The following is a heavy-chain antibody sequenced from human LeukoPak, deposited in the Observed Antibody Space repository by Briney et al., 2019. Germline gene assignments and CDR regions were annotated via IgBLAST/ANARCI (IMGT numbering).Heavy chain of an antibody. CDR2: INPSGGST. CDR3: ATCGVLGVPRGIAARKTEEYCFDY. D-gene: IGHD6-6*01. CDR1: GYTFNRYY. Sequence: GASEKVSCKASGYTFNRYYMHRLRQAPGHALEWTGIINPSGGSTSYAQKFQARVTMTRDTSISTAYMELCRLRSDDAAVYYCATCGVLGVPRGIAARKTEEYCFDYWGQGTLVTVSS. J-gene: IGHJ4*02. V-gene: IGHV1-46*02.